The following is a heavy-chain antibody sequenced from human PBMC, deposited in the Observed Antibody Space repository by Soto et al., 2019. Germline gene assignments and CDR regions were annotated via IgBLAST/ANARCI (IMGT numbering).Heavy chain of an antibody. J-gene: IGHJ4*02. D-gene: IGHD3-22*01. CDR3: ARERSRYDRSGYYRPDY. Sequence: RASVKVSCKASGDTFSSYAISWVRQAPGQGLEWMGGIIPILGTPTYAQKFQGRVTITADKSTSTAYMELSSLRSEDTAVYYCARERSRYDRSGYYRPDYWGQGTLVTVS. CDR2: IIPILGTP. CDR1: GDTFSSYA. V-gene: IGHV1-69*10.